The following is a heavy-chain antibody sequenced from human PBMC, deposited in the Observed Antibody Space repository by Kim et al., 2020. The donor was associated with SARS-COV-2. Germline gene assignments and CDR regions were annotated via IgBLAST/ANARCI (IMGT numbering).Heavy chain of an antibody. J-gene: IGHJ5*02. CDR3: ARELSITGTTAP. D-gene: IGHD1-7*01. V-gene: IGHV4-59*01. Sequence: NYNPSLKRRVTISVDTSKNQFSLKLSSVTAADTAVYYCARELSITGTTAPWGQGTLSPSPQ.